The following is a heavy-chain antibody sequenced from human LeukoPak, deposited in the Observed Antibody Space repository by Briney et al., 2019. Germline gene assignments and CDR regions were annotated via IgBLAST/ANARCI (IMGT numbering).Heavy chain of an antibody. J-gene: IGHJ5*02. D-gene: IGHD3-3*01. V-gene: IGHV1-2*02. CDR1: GYTFSDYY. CDR2: ISPKRGGT. Sequence: ASVKVSCKASGYTFSDYYIHWVRQAPGQGLEWMGWISPKRGGTNYAQNFQGRVTMTRDTSINTAYMELSRLRPDDTAVYYCARHNYDFDFDPWGQGALVAVSS. CDR3: ARHNYDFDFDP.